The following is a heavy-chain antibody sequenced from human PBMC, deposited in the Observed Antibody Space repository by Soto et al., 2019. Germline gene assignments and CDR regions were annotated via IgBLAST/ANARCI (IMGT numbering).Heavy chain of an antibody. Sequence: QVQLLESGGGVVQPGRSLRLSCAASGFIFSSYAMHWVRQAPGKGLEWVAVISHGGNEKYYADSVEGRFTISRDNSKNMVYLQMNGLRPEDTAVYYCAKVSSDQGYYYFAMDVW. V-gene: IGHV3-30*18. D-gene: IGHD2-2*01. CDR2: ISHGGNEK. CDR3: AKVSSDQGYYYFAMDV. CDR1: GFIFSSYA. J-gene: IGHJ6*01.